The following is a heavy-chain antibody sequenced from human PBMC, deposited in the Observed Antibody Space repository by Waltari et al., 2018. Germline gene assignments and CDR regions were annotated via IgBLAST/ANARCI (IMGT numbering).Heavy chain of an antibody. V-gene: IGHV3-48*01. CDR2: ISSSSSTI. CDR1: GFTFSSYS. CDR3: ARDRTVDY. J-gene: IGHJ4*02. Sequence: EVQLVESGGGLVQPGGSLRLSCAASGFTFSSYSMNWVRQAPGKGLEWVSYISSSSSTIYYAVSVKGLFTIARDNAKNSLYLQMNSLRAEDTAVYYCARDRTVDYWGQGTLVTVSS.